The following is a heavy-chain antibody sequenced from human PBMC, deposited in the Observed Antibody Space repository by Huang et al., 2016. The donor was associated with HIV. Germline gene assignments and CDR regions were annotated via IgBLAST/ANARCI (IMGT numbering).Heavy chain of an antibody. CDR3: ARGQSGPSQWLASLGNYYYYMDV. V-gene: IGHV4-39*01. CDR1: GGSISGSRYY. D-gene: IGHD6-19*01. Sequence: QLQLQESGPGPVKPSATLSLTCSVSGGSISGSRYYWGWIRQPPGKGLEWSGSVYYSGDSHYSPSRKSRVTISVDTSKNQFSLKLSSVAAADTAVYYCARGQSGPSQWLASLGNYYYYMDVWGKGTTVTVSS. J-gene: IGHJ6*03. CDR2: VYYSGDS.